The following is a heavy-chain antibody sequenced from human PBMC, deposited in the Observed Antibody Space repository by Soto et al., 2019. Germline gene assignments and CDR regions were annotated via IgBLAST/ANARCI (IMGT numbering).Heavy chain of an antibody. V-gene: IGHV4-31*03. CDR3: AREGGDGVDY. CDR1: GVSISSANYY. J-gene: IGHJ4*02. Sequence: PSETLSLTCTVSGVSISSANYYWSWIRQHPGKGLEWIGYIYYRGDTYYNPSLKSRLTISLDTSKNQFSLKLNSVTAADTAVYYCAREGGDGVDYWGQGSLVTVSS. D-gene: IGHD3-16*01. CDR2: IYYRGDT.